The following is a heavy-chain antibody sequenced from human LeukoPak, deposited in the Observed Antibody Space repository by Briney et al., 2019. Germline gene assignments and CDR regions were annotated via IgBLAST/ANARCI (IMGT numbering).Heavy chain of an antibody. D-gene: IGHD5-18*01. J-gene: IGHJ4*02. CDR2: IYPGDSDT. CDR3: ARRVDTAMVTAFWDY. CDR1: GYSFTSYW. V-gene: IGHV5-51*01. Sequence: GESLKISCKGSGYSFTSYWIGWVRQMPGKGLEWMGIIYPGDSDTRYSPSFQGQVTISADKSISTAYLQWSSLRASDTAMYYCARRVDTAMVTAFWDYWGQGTLVTVSS.